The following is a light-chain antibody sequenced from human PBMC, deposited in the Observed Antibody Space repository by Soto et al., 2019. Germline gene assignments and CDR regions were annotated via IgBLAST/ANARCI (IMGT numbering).Light chain of an antibody. CDR1: QSLGWY. J-gene: IGKJ1*01. V-gene: IGKV3-11*01. CDR3: QRRTSWPWT. CDR2: ATS. Sequence: EIVLTQSPATLSLSPGDRVTLSCRASQSLGWYFASYQQKPGQTPRLLIYATSRRATGIPDRFSASGSGTDFAVTISSLEPGDFVVYYCQRRTSWPWTVGQGTKVEIK.